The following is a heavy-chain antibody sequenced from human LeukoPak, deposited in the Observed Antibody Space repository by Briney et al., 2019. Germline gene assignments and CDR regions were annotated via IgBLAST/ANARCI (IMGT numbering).Heavy chain of an antibody. J-gene: IGHJ4*02. V-gene: IGHV4-39*01. CDR3: ARLLAGQTGYYRWSSTHPATYYFDY. D-gene: IGHD3-9*01. Sequence: KPSETLSLTCTVSGGSISSSSYYWSWIRRPPGKGLEWIGSIYYSGSTYYNPSLKSRVTICVDTSKNQFSLKLSSLTAADTAVYYCARLLAGQTGYYRWSSTHPATYYFDYWRQGTLVTVSS. CDR2: IYYSGST. CDR1: GGSISSSSYY.